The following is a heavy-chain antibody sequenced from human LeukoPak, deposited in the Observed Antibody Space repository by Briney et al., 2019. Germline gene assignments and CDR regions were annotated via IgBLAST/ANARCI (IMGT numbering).Heavy chain of an antibody. CDR2: INPNSGGT. CDR3: ARVWYSSGWVDY. D-gene: IGHD6-19*01. V-gene: IGHV1-2*06. CDR1: GYTFTSYG. J-gene: IGHJ4*02. Sequence: ASVKVSCXASGYTFTSYGISWVRQAHGQGLGWMGRINPNSGGTNYAQKFQGRVTMTRDTSISTAYMELSRLRSDDTAVYYCARVWYSSGWVDYWGQGTLVTVSS.